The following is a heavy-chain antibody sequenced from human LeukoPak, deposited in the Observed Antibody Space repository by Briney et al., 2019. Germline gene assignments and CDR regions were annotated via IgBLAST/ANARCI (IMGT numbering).Heavy chain of an antibody. V-gene: IGHV1-18*01. J-gene: IGHJ4*02. CDR1: GFTLRSYG. CDR3: AKDLVGYGDYAYYFDT. Sequence: GVSVKVSCKASGFTLRSYGISWVRQAPGQGPEWMGWVGGYNGKTSYSEKFQGRVSMTTDSSTSTTYMELRSLRSDDTAVYYCAKDLVGYGDYAYYFDTWGQGTLVTVSS. D-gene: IGHD4-17*01. CDR2: VGGYNGKT.